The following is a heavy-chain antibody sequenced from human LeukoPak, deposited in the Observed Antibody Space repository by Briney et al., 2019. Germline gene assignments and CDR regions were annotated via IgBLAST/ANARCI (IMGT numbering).Heavy chain of an antibody. CDR3: AKDLTHLLWFGELPSY. Sequence: GGSLRLSCAASGFTFSSYGMHWVRQAPGKGLEWVAVISYDGSNKYYADSVKGRFTISRDNSKNTLYLQMNSLRAEDTAVYYCAKDLTHLLWFGELPSYWGQGTLVTVSS. D-gene: IGHD3-10*01. J-gene: IGHJ4*02. CDR2: ISYDGSNK. V-gene: IGHV3-30*18. CDR1: GFTFSSYG.